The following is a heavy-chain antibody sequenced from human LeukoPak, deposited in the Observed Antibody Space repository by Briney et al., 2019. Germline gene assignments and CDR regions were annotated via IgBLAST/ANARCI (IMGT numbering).Heavy chain of an antibody. CDR3: ASSVNSSGYWNWFDP. D-gene: IGHD3-22*01. J-gene: IGHJ5*02. CDR1: GYTFTSYY. V-gene: IGHV1-69*13. CDR2: IIPIFGTA. Sequence: ASVKVSCKASGYTFTSYYMHWVRQAPGQGLEWMGGIIPIFGTANYAQKFQGRVTITADESTSTAYMELSSLRSEDTAVYYCASSVNSSGYWNWFDPWGQGTLVTVSS.